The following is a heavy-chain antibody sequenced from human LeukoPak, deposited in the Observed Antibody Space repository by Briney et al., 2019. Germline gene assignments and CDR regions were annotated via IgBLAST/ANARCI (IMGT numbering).Heavy chain of an antibody. CDR2: ISSSGSTI. Sequence: GGSLRLSFAASGFTFSDYYMSWIRQAPGKGLEWVSYISSSGSTIYYADSVKGRFTISRDNAKNSLYLQMNSLRAEDTAVYYCAREPYCTNGVCYTGGYFDYWGQGTLVTVSS. CDR1: GFTFSDYY. D-gene: IGHD2-8*01. J-gene: IGHJ4*02. CDR3: AREPYCTNGVCYTGGYFDY. V-gene: IGHV3-11*04.